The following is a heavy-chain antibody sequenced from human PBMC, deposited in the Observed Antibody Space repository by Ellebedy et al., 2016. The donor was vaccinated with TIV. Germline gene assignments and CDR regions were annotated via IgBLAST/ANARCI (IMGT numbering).Heavy chain of an antibody. CDR1: VDSFSSYY. J-gene: IGHJ5*02. D-gene: IGHD6-25*01. V-gene: IGHV4-59*01. CDR2: IHYTGRT. Sequence: SETLSLTXSVSVDSFSSYYWNWIRQPPGKGLEWIGYIHYTGRTNYNPSLKSRVTMSVEMSKNQFPLQMTAVTAADTAVYYCARGNMAAGGRYNWFDPWGQGTLVTVS. CDR3: ARGNMAAGGRYNWFDP.